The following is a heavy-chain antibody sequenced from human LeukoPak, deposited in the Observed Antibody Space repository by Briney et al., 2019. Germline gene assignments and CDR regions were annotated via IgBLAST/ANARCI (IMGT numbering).Heavy chain of an antibody. V-gene: IGHV4-31*03. D-gene: IGHD3-16*01. J-gene: IGHJ4*02. CDR1: GGSISSGGYY. Sequence: SETLSLTCTVSGGSISSGGYYWSWIRQHPGKGLEWIGYIYYSGSTYYNPSLKSRVTISVDTSKNQFSLKLSSVTAADTAVYYCARIDVWGSYNYWGQGTLVTVSP. CDR2: IYYSGST. CDR3: ARIDVWGSYNY.